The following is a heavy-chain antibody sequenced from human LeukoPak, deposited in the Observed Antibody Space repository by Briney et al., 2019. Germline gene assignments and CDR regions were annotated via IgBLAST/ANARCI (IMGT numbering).Heavy chain of an antibody. Sequence: GRSLRLSCAASGFSFGSYGIHWVRQAPGKGLEWVAVISHEGSNKYHSDSVRGRFTISRDNSKNSLYLQMNSLRAEDTAVYYCARDRGGYYGSGFFDYWGQGTLVTVSS. J-gene: IGHJ4*02. CDR1: GFSFGSYG. CDR3: ARDRGGYYGSGFFDY. CDR2: ISHEGSNK. V-gene: IGHV3-30*03. D-gene: IGHD3-10*01.